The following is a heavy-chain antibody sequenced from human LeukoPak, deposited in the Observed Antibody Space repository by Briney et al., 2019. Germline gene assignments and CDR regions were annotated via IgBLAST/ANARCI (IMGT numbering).Heavy chain of an antibody. V-gene: IGHV3-23*01. CDR2: ITTSGGNT. J-gene: IGHJ4*02. D-gene: IGHD6-19*01. CDR3: AQVRPPSGSGWYGGDDY. CDR1: GFTFSSYT. Sequence: GGSLRLSCAASGFTFSSYTMSRVRQAPGKGLEWVSTITTSGGNTYYADSVKGRFTISRDNSKNTLYLQMNSLRAEDTAIYYCAQVRPPSGSGWYGGDDYWGQGILVTVSS.